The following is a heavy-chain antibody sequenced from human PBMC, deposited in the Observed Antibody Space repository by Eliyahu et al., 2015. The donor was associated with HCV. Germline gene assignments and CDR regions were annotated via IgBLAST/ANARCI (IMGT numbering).Heavy chain of an antibody. Sequence: EVQLVESGGGLVKPGGSLRLSCAAFGFXFXSXXMNWXRQAPGKGLEWVSSISSSSSYIYYADSVKGRFTISRDNAKNSLYLQMNSLRAEDTAVYHCIAVAGPPRDPAPTLPDYGMDVWGQGTTVTVSS. CDR1: GFXFXSXX. V-gene: IGHV3-21*01. CDR3: IAVAGPPRDPAPTLPDYGMDV. J-gene: IGHJ6*02. D-gene: IGHD6-19*01. CDR2: ISSSSSYI.